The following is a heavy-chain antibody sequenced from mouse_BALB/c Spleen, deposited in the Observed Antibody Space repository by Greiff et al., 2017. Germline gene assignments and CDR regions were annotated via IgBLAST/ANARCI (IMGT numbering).Heavy chain of an antibody. V-gene: IGHV2-9*02. CDR1: GFSLTSYG. CDR3: ARGGPYAMDY. Sequence: VQGVESGPGLVAPSQSLSITCTVSGFSLTSYGVHWVRQPPGKGLEWLGVIWAGGSTNYNSALMSRLSISKDNSKSQVFLKMNSLQTDDTAMYYCARGGPYAMDYWGQGTSVTVSS. J-gene: IGHJ4*01. CDR2: IWAGGST.